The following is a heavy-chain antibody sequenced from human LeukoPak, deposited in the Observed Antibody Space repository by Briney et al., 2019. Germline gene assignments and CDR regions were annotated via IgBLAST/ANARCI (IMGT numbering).Heavy chain of an antibody. CDR3: ARARIAVADFDY. V-gene: IGHV4-38-2*02. CDR1: GYSISSGYY. CDR2: IYHSGST. D-gene: IGHD6-19*01. J-gene: IGHJ4*02. Sequence: SETLSLTCTVSGYSISSGYYWGWIRQPPGKGLEWIGSIYHSGSTYYNPSLKSRVTISVDTSKNQFSLKLSSVTAADTAVYYCARARIAVADFDYWGQGTLVTVSS.